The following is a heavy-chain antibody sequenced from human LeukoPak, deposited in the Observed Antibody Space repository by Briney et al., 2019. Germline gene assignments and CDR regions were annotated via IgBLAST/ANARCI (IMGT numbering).Heavy chain of an antibody. D-gene: IGHD1-26*01. CDR3: ARALPSPLYSGSYADAFDI. CDR2: ISSSSSYI. V-gene: IGHV3-21*01. Sequence: GGSLRLSCAASGFTFSSYSMNWVRQAPGKGLEWVSSISSSSSYIYYADSVEGRFTISRDNAKNSLYLQMNSLRAEDTAVYYCARALPSPLYSGSYADAFDIWGQGTMVTVSS. CDR1: GFTFSSYS. J-gene: IGHJ3*02.